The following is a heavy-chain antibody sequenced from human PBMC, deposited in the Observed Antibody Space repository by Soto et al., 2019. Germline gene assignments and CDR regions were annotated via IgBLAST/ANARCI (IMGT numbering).Heavy chain of an antibody. CDR1: GFIFRDHY. CDR3: AKISTTSYFDF. J-gene: IGHJ4*02. V-gene: IGHV3-72*01. CDR2: IRKKTNGYTT. Sequence: EVQLVESGGDLVQPGGSRRLSCVASGFIFRDHYMDWVRQVPGKGLEWVGRIRKKTNGYTTEYAASVKGRFSISRDDSKNSMYLQMNSLKTEDTAVYFCAKISTTSYFDFWGQGTLVTVSS. D-gene: IGHD4-17*01.